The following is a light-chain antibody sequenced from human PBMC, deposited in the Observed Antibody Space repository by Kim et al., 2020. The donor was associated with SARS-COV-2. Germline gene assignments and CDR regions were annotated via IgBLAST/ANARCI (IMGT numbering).Light chain of an antibody. V-gene: IGLV1-44*01. J-gene: IGLJ2*01. CDR2: SDN. CDR1: SSNIGTRP. CDR3: AAWDYSLNGRV. Sequence: QLVLTQPPSASGTPGQRVTISCSGRSSNIGTRPVNWYQQLPGMAPKLLIYSDNQRPSGVPDRFSGSKSGTSASLAISGLQSEDEADYYCAAWDYSLNGRVFGGGTQLTVL.